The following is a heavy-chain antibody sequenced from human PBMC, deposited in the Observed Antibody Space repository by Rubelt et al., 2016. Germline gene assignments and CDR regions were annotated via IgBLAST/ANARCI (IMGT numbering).Heavy chain of an antibody. Sequence: QVQLVQSGAEVKKPGASVKVSCKASGYTFTSYGISWVRQAPGQGLEWMGWISAYNGNTNYAQKLMVGVTRTTGTPTSAADMELRSLRSDDTAVYYCARCYGSGSYGNGFDPGGQGTLVTVSS. V-gene: IGHV1-18*01. J-gene: IGHJ5*02. CDR3: ARCYGSGSYGNGFDP. CDR2: ISAYNGNT. D-gene: IGHD3-10*01. CDR1: GYTFTSYG.